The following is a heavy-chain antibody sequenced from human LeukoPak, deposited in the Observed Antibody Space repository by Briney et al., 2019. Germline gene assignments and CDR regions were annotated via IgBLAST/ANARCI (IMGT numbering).Heavy chain of an antibody. Sequence: SETLSLTCTVSGGSISSYYWSWIRQPAGKGLEWIGRIYTSGSTNYNPSLKSRVTMSVDTSKNQFSLKLSSATAADTAVYYCARENMITFGGVIVTLNWFDPWGQGTLVTVSS. V-gene: IGHV4-4*07. CDR3: ARENMITFGGVIVTLNWFDP. D-gene: IGHD3-16*02. CDR1: GGSISSYY. J-gene: IGHJ5*02. CDR2: IYTSGST.